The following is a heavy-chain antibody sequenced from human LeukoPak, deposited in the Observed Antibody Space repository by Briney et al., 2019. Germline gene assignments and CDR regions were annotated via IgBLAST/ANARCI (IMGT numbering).Heavy chain of an antibody. Sequence: SETLSLTCTVYGGSFSDYYWSWIRQPPGKGLEWIGEINHSGSTNYNPSLKSRVTISLDTSKNHFSLNLSSVTAADTAVYYCARAQYDKYSGSPTWFDPWGQGTLVTVSS. V-gene: IGHV4-34*01. CDR1: GGSFSDYY. CDR2: INHSGST. D-gene: IGHD1-26*01. CDR3: ARAQYDKYSGSPTWFDP. J-gene: IGHJ5*02.